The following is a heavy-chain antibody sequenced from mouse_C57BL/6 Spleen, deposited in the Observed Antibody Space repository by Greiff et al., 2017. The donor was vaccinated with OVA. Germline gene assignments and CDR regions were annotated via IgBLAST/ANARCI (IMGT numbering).Heavy chain of an antibody. J-gene: IGHJ3*01. CDR1: GYSITSGYY. Sequence: EVKLMESGPGLVKPSQSLSLTCSVTGYSITSGYYWTWIRQFPGNKLEWMGYISYDGSNNYNPSLKNRISITRDTSKNQFFLKLNSVTTEDTATYYCARGLYDGYFLFAYWGQGTLVTVSA. CDR2: ISYDGSN. D-gene: IGHD2-3*01. V-gene: IGHV3-6*01. CDR3: ARGLYDGYFLFAY.